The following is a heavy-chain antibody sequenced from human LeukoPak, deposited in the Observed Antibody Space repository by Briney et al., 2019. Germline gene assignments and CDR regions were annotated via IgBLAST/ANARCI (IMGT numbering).Heavy chain of an antibody. D-gene: IGHD4-17*01. CDR3: ASPRGYGDYPFDS. Sequence: GESLKISCKGSGYSFPNYSIAWVRQMPGKGLEWMGIIYPGDSDTRYSPSFQGQVTISADKSISTAYLQWTSLKASDTAVYYCASPRGYGDYPFDSWGQGTLVTVSS. CDR1: GYSFPNYS. V-gene: IGHV5-51*01. CDR2: IYPGDSDT. J-gene: IGHJ4*02.